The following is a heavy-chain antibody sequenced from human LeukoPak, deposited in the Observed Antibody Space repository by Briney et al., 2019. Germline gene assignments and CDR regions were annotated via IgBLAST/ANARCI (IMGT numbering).Heavy chain of an antibody. CDR2: IYTSGST. V-gene: IGHV4-4*09. J-gene: IGHJ5*02. CDR1: GGSISSYY. Sequence: SETLSLTCTVSGGSISSYYWSWIRQPPGKGLEWIGYIYTSGSTNYNPSLKSRVTISVDTSKNQFPLKLSSVTAADTAVYYCARLVKSNYQYNWFDPWGQGTLVTVSS. D-gene: IGHD4-11*01. CDR3: ARLVKSNYQYNWFDP.